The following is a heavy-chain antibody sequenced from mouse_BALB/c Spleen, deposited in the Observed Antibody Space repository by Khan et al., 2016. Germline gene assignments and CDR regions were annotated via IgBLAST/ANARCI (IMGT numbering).Heavy chain of an antibody. CDR1: GYSITSGYY. CDR2: ISYDGSN. J-gene: IGHJ4*01. CDR3: ARGNYYGYPYAMDY. D-gene: IGHD1-2*01. Sequence: EVQLQESGPGLVKPSQSLSLTCSVTGYSITSGYYWNWIRQFPGNKLEWMGYISYDGSNNYNPSLKNRISITRDTSKNQFFLKLNSVTTEDTATYYCARGNYYGYPYAMDYWGQGTSVTVSS. V-gene: IGHV3-6*02.